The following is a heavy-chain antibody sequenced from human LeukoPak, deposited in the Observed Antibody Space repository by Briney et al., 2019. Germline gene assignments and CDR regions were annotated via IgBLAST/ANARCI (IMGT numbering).Heavy chain of an antibody. CDR2: INHSGST. J-gene: IGHJ5*02. Sequence: SETLSLTCAVYGGSFSGYYWSWIRHPPGKELEWWGEINHSGSTNYNPSLKSRVTISVDTSKNQFSLKLSSVTAADAAVYYWARYVIVAGRQARNWFDPWGQGTLVTVSS. CDR3: ARYVIVAGRQARNWFDP. D-gene: IGHD3-16*02. V-gene: IGHV4-34*01. CDR1: GGSFSGYY.